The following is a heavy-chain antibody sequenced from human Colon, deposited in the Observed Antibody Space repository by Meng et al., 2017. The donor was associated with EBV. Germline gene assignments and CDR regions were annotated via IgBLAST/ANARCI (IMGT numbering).Heavy chain of an antibody. V-gene: IGHV3-43*01. CDR1: GFTFDDYT. CDR2: ISWDGRTT. D-gene: IGHD3-16*01. J-gene: IGHJ4*02. CDR3: AKGPGIDYAHYFDS. Sequence: VELGDSGGGVVQSGGSLRLSCAASGFTFDDYTMYWVRQLPGKGLEWVSLISWDGRTTFYADSVEGRFTIFRDNNKNSLYLYMNSLRTEDTALYYCAKGPGIDYAHYFDSWGQGTLVTVSS.